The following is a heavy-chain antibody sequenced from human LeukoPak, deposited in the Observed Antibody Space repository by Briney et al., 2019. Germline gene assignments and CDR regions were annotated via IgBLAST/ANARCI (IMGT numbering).Heavy chain of an antibody. CDR3: AREGAVATSASIQH. V-gene: IGHV4-59*11. D-gene: IGHD6-13*01. CDR1: GGSISSHY. J-gene: IGHJ1*01. CDR2: IYYSGST. Sequence: PETLSLTCTVSGGSISSHYWSWIRQPPGKGLEWIGYIYYSGSTNYNPSLKSRVTISVDTPKNQFSLKLSSVTAADTAVYYCAREGAVATSASIQHWGQGTLVTVSS.